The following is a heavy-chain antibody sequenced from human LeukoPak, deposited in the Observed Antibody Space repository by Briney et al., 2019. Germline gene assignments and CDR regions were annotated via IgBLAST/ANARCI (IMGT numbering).Heavy chain of an antibody. CDR2: ISWNSGSI. J-gene: IGHJ4*02. CDR3: ATYRQVLLPFES. V-gene: IGHV3-9*01. CDR1: GFTFDDYA. Sequence: GGSLRLSCAASGFTFDDYAMHWVRQAPGKGLEWVSGISWNSGSIGYADSVKGRFTISRDNAKNSLYLQMNSLRAEDTAIYYCATYRQVLLPFESWGQGTLVTVSS. D-gene: IGHD2-8*02.